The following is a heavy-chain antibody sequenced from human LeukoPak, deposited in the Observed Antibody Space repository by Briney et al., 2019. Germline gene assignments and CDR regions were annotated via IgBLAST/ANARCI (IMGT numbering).Heavy chain of an antibody. CDR3: AKRGSGSCLDY. Sequence: GGSLRLSCAASGFTFSSYAMRWVRQAPGKGLEWVSTISGSGNSTYYADSVKGRFTISRDNSKNTLYLQMNSLRAEDTAVYYCAKRGSGSCLDYWGQGTLVTVSS. V-gene: IGHV3-23*01. J-gene: IGHJ4*02. CDR1: GFTFSSYA. CDR2: ISGSGNST. D-gene: IGHD1-26*01.